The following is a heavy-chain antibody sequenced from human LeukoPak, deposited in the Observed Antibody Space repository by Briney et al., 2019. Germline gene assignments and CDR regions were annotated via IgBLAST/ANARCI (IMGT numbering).Heavy chain of an antibody. CDR1: GFTFSSYE. J-gene: IGHJ3*02. CDR2: ISSSGSTI. Sequence: GGSLRLSCAASGFTFSSYEMNWVRQAPGKGLEWVSYISSSGSTIYYADSVKGRFTISRDNAKNSLYLQMNSLRAEDTAVYYWASPGPHDYGDSRHEAFDIWGPGTMVTVSS. D-gene: IGHD4-17*01. V-gene: IGHV3-48*03. CDR3: ASPGPHDYGDSRHEAFDI.